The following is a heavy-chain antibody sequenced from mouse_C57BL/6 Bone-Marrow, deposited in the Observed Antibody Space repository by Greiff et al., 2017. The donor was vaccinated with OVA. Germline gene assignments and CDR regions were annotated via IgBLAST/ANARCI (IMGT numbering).Heavy chain of an antibody. CDR3: ARGDYGSSPSHAMDY. J-gene: IGHJ4*01. Sequence: VQLQQSGPVLVKPGASVKMSCKASGYTFTDYYMNWVKQSHGKSLEWIGVINPYNGGTSYNQKFKGKATLTVDKSSSTAYMELNSLTSEDSAVYYCARGDYGSSPSHAMDYWGQGTSVTVSS. V-gene: IGHV1-19*01. CDR1: GYTFTDYY. CDR2: INPYNGGT. D-gene: IGHD1-1*01.